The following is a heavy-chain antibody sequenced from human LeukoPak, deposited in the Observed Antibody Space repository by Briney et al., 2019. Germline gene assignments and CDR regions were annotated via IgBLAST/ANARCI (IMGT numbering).Heavy chain of an antibody. D-gene: IGHD6-19*01. CDR1: GGSISSYY. CDR3: ARVQWLVPRGDAFDI. V-gene: IGHV4-59*01. Sequence: SETLSLTCTVSGGSISSYYWSWIRQPPGKGLEWIGYIYYSGSTNYNPSLKSRVTISVDTSKNQSSLKLSSVTAADTAVYYCARVQWLVPRGDAFDIWGQGTMVTVSS. J-gene: IGHJ3*02. CDR2: IYYSGST.